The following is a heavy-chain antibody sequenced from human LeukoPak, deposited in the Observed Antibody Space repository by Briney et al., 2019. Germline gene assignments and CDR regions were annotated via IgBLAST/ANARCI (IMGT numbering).Heavy chain of an antibody. J-gene: IGHJ4*02. CDR3: ARDQTKIRWFGELLTPHFDY. V-gene: IGHV1-2*02. D-gene: IGHD3-10*01. CDR2: INPNSGGT. Sequence: GASVKVSCKASGGTFRTFAISWVRQAPGQGLEWMGWINPNSGGTNYAQKFQGRVTMTRDTSISTAYMELSRLRSDDTAVYYCARDQTKIRWFGELLTPHFDYWGQGTLATVSS. CDR1: GGTFRTFA.